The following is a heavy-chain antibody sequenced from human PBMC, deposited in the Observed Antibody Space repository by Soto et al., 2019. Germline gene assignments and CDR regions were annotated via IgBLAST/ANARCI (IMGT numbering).Heavy chain of an antibody. J-gene: IGHJ4*02. V-gene: IGHV1-2*04. CDR1: GYTFTGYY. CDR3: ARDSGDYYFDY. D-gene: IGHD3-10*01. CDR2: INPNSGGT. Sequence: GASVAVCCTASGYTFTGYYRHWVRQAPGQGLEWMGWINPNSGGTNYAQKFQGWVTMTRDTSISTAYMELSRLRSDDTALYYCARDSGDYYFDYWGQGTLVTVSS.